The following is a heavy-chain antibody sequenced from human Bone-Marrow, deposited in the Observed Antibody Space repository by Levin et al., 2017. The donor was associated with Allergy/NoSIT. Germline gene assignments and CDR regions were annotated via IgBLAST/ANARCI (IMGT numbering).Heavy chain of an antibody. CDR1: GFTFSSHA. V-gene: IGHV3-23*01. Sequence: ASVKVSCAASGFTFSSHAMTWVRQAPGKGLEWVSSIKGSGSDTYYADSVKGRFTISRDNSKNTLYLQMNSLRAEDTAIYYCAKVVEQQLVRAAFDIWGQGTMVTVSS. CDR3: AKVVEQQLVRAAFDI. D-gene: IGHD6-13*01. CDR2: IKGSGSDT. J-gene: IGHJ3*02.